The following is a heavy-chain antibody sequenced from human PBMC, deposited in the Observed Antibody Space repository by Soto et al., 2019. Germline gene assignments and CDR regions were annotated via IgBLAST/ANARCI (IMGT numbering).Heavy chain of an antibody. Sequence: SETLSLTCTVSGGSISSHYWSWIRQPPGKGLEWIGYIYYSGSTNYNPSLKSRVTISVDTSKNQFSLKLSSVTAADTAVYYCARDSGTAARSWFDPWGQGTLVTVSS. D-gene: IGHD6-6*01. CDR2: IYYSGST. CDR3: ARDSGTAARSWFDP. CDR1: GGSISSHY. V-gene: IGHV4-59*11. J-gene: IGHJ5*02.